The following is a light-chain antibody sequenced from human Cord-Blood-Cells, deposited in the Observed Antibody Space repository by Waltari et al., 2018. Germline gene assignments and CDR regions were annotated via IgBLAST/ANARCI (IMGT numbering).Light chain of an antibody. J-gene: IGKJ2*01. CDR1: QSLLHSDGKTY. CDR2: EVS. CDR3: MQGIHLPGT. Sequence: DIVMTQTPLSLSVTPGQPASISCKSSQSLLHSDGKTYLCWYLQKPGQSPQLLIYEVSSRLSGVPDRFSGSGSGTDFTQKISRVEAEDVGVYYCMQGIHLPGTFGQGTKLEIK. V-gene: IGKV2-29*02.